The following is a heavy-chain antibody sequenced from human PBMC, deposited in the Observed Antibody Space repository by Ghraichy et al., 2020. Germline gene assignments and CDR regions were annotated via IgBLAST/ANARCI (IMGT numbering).Heavy chain of an antibody. Sequence: GGSLRLSCENSRLTFHSSALHSHCQAPCTGLELVSAISGSGGSTYYADSVKGRFTISRDNSKNTLYLQMNSLRAEDTAVYYCAKDVLWCQGTLVTVSS. V-gene: IGHV3-23*01. D-gene: IGHD5/OR15-5a*01. CDR1: RLTFHSSA. CDR3: AKDVL. CDR2: ISGSGGST. J-gene: IGHJ4*02.